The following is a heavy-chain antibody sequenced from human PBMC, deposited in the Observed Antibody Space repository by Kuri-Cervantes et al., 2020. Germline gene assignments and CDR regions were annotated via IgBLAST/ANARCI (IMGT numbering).Heavy chain of an antibody. CDR3: AREGGFEYSCSSRYFDY. Sequence: SVKVSCKASGYTFTGYYMHWVRQAPGKGLEWMGGIIPIFGTANYAQKFQGRVTITADKSTSTAYMELSSLRSEDTAVYYCAREGGFEYSCSSRYFDYWGQGTLVTVSS. CDR1: GYTFTGYY. J-gene: IGHJ4*02. CDR2: IIPIFGTA. V-gene: IGHV1-69*06. D-gene: IGHD6-6*01.